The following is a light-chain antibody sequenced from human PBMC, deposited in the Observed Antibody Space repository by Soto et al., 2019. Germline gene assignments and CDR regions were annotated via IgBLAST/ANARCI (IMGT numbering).Light chain of an antibody. CDR3: LQVDVYPWT. J-gene: IGKJ1*01. CDR2: SAS. CDR1: QGIRTY. Sequence: IHLTQSPSSLSASVGDRVTITCRASQGIRTYLAWYQQKPGKAPKLLIYSASTLQSGVPSRFSGSGSGTDFTLPISSLQPQDFATYYCLQVDVYPWTFGQGTKVDI. V-gene: IGKV1-9*01.